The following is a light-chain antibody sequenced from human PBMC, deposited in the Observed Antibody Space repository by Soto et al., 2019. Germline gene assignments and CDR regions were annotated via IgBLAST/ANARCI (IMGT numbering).Light chain of an antibody. CDR2: DAA. Sequence: EIVMTQSPATLSVSPGERATLSCRASQNINVNLAWFQQKPGQAPRLLIYDAANRATGIPARFSGSGSGTEFNLTIRSLQSEEFAVYYCQQFNLWPWTFGQGTKVEI. V-gene: IGKV3-15*01. J-gene: IGKJ1*01. CDR3: QQFNLWPWT. CDR1: QNINVN.